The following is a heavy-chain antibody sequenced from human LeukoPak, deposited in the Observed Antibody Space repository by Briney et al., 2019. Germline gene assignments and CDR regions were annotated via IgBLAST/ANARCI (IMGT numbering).Heavy chain of an antibody. Sequence: SQTLSLTCTVSGGSISSGSYYWSWIRQPAGKGLEWIGRIYTSGSTNYNPSLKSRVTISVDTSKNQFSLKLSPVTAADTAVYYCANLWPMDYWGQGTLVTVSS. V-gene: IGHV4-61*02. J-gene: IGHJ4*02. CDR1: GGSISSGSYY. CDR2: IYTSGST. CDR3: ANLWPMDY. D-gene: IGHD2-21*01.